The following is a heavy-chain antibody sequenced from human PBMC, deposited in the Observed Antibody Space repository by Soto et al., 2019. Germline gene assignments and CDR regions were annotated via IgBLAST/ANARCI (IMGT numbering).Heavy chain of an antibody. Sequence: GESLKISCRGSGYNFANYWIGWVRQMPGKGLEWMGIIYPIDSDTRYSPSFQGQVTISADKSISTAYLQWSSLKASDTAMYYCERLIGLTDYVWGTTTQNNWFHPSCQAPLLTLS. CDR3: ERLIGLTDYVWGTTTQNNWFHP. J-gene: IGHJ5*02. CDR1: GYNFANYW. V-gene: IGHV5-51*01. CDR2: IYPIDSDT. D-gene: IGHD3-16*01.